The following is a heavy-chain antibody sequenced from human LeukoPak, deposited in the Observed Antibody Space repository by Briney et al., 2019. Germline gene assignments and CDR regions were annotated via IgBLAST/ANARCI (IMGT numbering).Heavy chain of an antibody. CDR3: ATGAFGGSA. J-gene: IGHJ5*02. CDR2: VYSSGIT. V-gene: IGHV4-4*07. CDR1: GGSINNYY. D-gene: IGHD4-23*01. Sequence: SETLSLTCTVSGGSINNYYWSWIRQPAGKGLEWIGRVYSSGITNYNPSLKSRVTMSVDASKNQFSLKLTSVTAADTAVYYCATGAFGGSAWGQGTLVTVSS.